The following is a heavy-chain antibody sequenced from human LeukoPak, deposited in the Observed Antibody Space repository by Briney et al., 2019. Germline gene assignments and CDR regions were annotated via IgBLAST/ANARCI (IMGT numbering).Heavy chain of an antibody. CDR2: FSYSGST. V-gene: IGHV4-59*01. J-gene: IGHJ4*02. CDR3: ARMYSGTSYYFDY. Sequence: SETLSLTCSVSGVSISTYYWIWIRPPPSKGLEWMGFFSYSGSTKYNPSLKSRVTMSVDTSKNQFSLKLNSVTAADTAVYYCARMYSGTSYYFDYWGQGTLVTVSS. CDR1: GVSISTYY. D-gene: IGHD1-26*01.